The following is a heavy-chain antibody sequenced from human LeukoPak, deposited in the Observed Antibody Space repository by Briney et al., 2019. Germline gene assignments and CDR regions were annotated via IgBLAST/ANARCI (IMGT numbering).Heavy chain of an antibody. D-gene: IGHD5-18*01. CDR2: INPDTGGT. J-gene: IGHJ5*02. V-gene: IGHV1-2*02. CDR1: GDTFTAYF. Sequence: ASVKVSCKTSGDTFTAYFMHWVRQAPGQGLEWMGWINPDTGGTNYAQKFQDRVTMTRDTSISTAYMELSRLRSDDTAVYYCARVNVDTEADPWGQGTLVTVSS. CDR3: ARVNVDTEADP.